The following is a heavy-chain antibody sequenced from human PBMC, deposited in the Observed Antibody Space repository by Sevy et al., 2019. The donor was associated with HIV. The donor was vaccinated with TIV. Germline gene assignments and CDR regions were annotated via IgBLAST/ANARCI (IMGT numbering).Heavy chain of an antibody. V-gene: IGHV3-33*01. CDR2: IWYDGSSN. CDR1: GFTFSSYG. Sequence: GGSLRLSCAGSGFTFSSYGMHWVRQAPGKGLEWVAVIWYDGSSNYYADSVKGRFTISRDNSKNTVYLQMNSLRAEDTAVYYCARRVSIYCSGGSCPRYNWFDPWGQGTLVTVSS. D-gene: IGHD2-15*01. CDR3: ARRVSIYCSGGSCPRYNWFDP. J-gene: IGHJ5*02.